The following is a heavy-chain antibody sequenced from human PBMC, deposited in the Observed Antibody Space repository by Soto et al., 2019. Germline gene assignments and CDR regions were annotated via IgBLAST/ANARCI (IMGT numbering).Heavy chain of an antibody. CDR3: AISETLSSSTNRRTYYYYGMDV. Sequence: PSETLSLTCAVYGGSFSGYYWSWIRQPPGKGLKWIGEINHSGSTNYNPSLKSRVTISVDTSKNQFSLKLSSVTAADTAVYYCAISETLSSSTNRRTYYYYGMDVWGQGTTVTVSS. CDR2: INHSGST. CDR1: GGSFSGYY. J-gene: IGHJ6*02. D-gene: IGHD6-13*01. V-gene: IGHV4-34*01.